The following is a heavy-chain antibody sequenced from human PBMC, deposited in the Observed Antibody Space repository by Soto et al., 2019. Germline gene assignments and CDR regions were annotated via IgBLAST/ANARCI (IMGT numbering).Heavy chain of an antibody. V-gene: IGHV4-34*01. Sequence: QVQLQQWGAGLLKPSETLSLTCAVYGGSFSGYYWTWIRQPPGTGREWIGEINHSGSTNYNPSLKSRVIISVDTYKNQFSLKLTSVTAADSAVYYCESDKITGLCDYWGQGTLVTVSS. D-gene: IGHD2-8*02. CDR3: ESDKITGLCDY. CDR1: GGSFSGYY. CDR2: INHSGST. J-gene: IGHJ4*02.